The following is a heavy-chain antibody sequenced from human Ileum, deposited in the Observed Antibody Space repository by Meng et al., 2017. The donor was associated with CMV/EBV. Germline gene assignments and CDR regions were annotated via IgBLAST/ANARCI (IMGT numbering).Heavy chain of an antibody. D-gene: IGHD3-3*01. CDR3: ARASPQRRFLSY. CDR1: GGSFSEYH. CDR2: INHGGSS. Sequence: QVKLQQWGAGLLKPSETLSLMCAIYGGSFSEYHWSWIRQPPGKGLEWIGEINHGGSSNYNPSLKSRVTISVDRSRNQVSLKLTSVTAADTAVYYCARASPQRRFLSYWGQGTLVTVSS. V-gene: IGHV4-34*01. J-gene: IGHJ4*02.